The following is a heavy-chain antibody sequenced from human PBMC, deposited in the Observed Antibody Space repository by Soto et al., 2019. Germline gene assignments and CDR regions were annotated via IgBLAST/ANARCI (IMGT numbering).Heavy chain of an antibody. CDR2: ISGSGGST. D-gene: IGHD3-3*01. Sequence: GGSLRLSCAASGFTFSSYAMSWVRQAPGKGLEWVSAISGSGGSTYYADSVKGRFTISRDNSKNTLYLQMNSLRAEDTAVYYCASRYDFWSGLGIYGMDVWGQGTTVTVSS. V-gene: IGHV3-23*01. CDR3: ASRYDFWSGLGIYGMDV. CDR1: GFTFSSYA. J-gene: IGHJ6*02.